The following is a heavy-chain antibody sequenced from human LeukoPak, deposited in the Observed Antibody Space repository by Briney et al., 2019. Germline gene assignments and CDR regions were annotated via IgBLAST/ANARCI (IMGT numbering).Heavy chain of an antibody. CDR2: IWSDGSND. D-gene: IGHD3-22*01. CDR1: GFNFGSDA. Sequence: GGSLRLSCTASGFNFGSDAMHWVRQAPGKGLEWVAFIWSDGSNDHYADSVKGRFTISRDNSKNTVCLQMNSLRVEDTAVYYCAKNNYYDTLSGAFDIWGQGTMVTVSP. V-gene: IGHV3-30*02. J-gene: IGHJ3*02. CDR3: AKNNYYDTLSGAFDI.